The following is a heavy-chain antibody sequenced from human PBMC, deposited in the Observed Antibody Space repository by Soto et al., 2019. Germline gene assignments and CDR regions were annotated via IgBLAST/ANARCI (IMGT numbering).Heavy chain of an antibody. CDR3: ATGGHFYGD. J-gene: IGHJ4*02. CDR1: GFTFSNAW. V-gene: IGHV3-15*01. D-gene: IGHD3-10*01. CDR2: IKRKTDGGTT. Sequence: PGGSLRLSCAASGFTFSNAWMSWVRQAPGKGLEWVGRIKRKTDGGTTDYAAPVKGRFTISRDDSDNTVYLQMTSLKIEDTAVYYCATGGHFYGDCGQGTMVTVSS.